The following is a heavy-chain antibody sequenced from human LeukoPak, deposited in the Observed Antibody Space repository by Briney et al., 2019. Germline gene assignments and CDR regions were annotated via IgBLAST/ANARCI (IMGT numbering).Heavy chain of an antibody. V-gene: IGHV4-34*01. CDR3: ARASYYFDY. J-gene: IGHJ4*02. Sequence: SEALSLTCAVYGGSFSGYYWSWIRQPPGKGLEWIGEINHSGSTNYNPSLKSRVTISVDTSKNQFTLKLSSVTAADTAVYYCARASYYFDYWGQGTLVTVSS. CDR1: GGSFSGYY. CDR2: INHSGST.